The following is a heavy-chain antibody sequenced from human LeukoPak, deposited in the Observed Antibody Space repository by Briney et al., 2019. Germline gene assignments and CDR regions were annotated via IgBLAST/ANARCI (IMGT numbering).Heavy chain of an antibody. D-gene: IGHD5-24*01. V-gene: IGHV4-61*02. CDR1: GGSISSGSYY. CDR3: ARESLSRDGYNW. J-gene: IGHJ4*02. Sequence: PSQTLSLTCTVSGGSISSGSYYWSWIRQPAGKGLEWIGRIYTSGSTNYNPSLKSRVTISVDTSKNQFSLKLSSVTAADTAVYYCARESLSRDGYNWWGQGTLVTVSS. CDR2: IYTSGST.